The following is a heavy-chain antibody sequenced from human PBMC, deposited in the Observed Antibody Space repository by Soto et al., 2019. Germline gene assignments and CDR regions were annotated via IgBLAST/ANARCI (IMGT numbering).Heavy chain of an antibody. CDR3: ARGDRDYGDYRDYYYMDV. CDR2: IYYSGST. J-gene: IGHJ6*03. D-gene: IGHD4-17*01. V-gene: IGHV4-39*01. Sequence: PSETLSLTCTVSGGSISSSSYYWGWIRQPPGKGLEWIGSIYYSGSTYYNPSLKSRVTISVDTSKNQFSLKLSSVTAADTAVYYCARGDRDYGDYRDYYYMDVWGKGTTVTVSS. CDR1: GGSISSSSYY.